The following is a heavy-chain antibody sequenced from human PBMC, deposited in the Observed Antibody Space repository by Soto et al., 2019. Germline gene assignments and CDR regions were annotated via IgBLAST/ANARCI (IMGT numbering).Heavy chain of an antibody. V-gene: IGHV3-30-3*01. CDR1: GFTFSSYA. CDR3: ARAVPATGVNWFDP. J-gene: IGHJ5*02. Sequence: VGSLRLSCAASGFTFSSYAMHWVRQAPGKGLEWVAVISYDGSNKYYADSVKGRFTISRDNSKNTLYLQMNSQRAEDTAVYYCARAVPATGVNWFDPWGQGTLVTVSS. D-gene: IGHD2-2*01. CDR2: ISYDGSNK.